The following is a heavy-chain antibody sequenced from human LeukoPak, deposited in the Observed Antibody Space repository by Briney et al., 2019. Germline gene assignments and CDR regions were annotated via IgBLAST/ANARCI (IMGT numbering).Heavy chain of an antibody. J-gene: IGHJ4*02. D-gene: IGHD5-24*01. Sequence: TSETLSLTCTVSDGSISHYYWSWIRQPPRKGLEWIGYIYYSGSTNYNPSLKRRVTISLDTSKKQFSLKLNSVTAADTAVYYCARGEMATTDYWGQGTLVTVSS. V-gene: IGHV4-59*08. CDR1: DGSISHYY. CDR2: IYYSGST. CDR3: ARGEMATTDY.